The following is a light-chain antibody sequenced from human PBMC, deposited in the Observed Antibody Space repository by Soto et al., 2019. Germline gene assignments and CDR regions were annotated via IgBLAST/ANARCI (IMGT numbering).Light chain of an antibody. CDR1: QSVSSN. V-gene: IGKV3-15*01. CDR2: SAS. CDR3: QQYNNWPPSIT. Sequence: EIVLPQSPATLSVSPGERATLSCRASQSVSSNLAWYQQKPGQAPRLLIYSASARATGFPARFSGSGSGTDFTLTISSLQSEDFAVYYCQQYNNWPPSITFGQGTRLEIK. J-gene: IGKJ5*01.